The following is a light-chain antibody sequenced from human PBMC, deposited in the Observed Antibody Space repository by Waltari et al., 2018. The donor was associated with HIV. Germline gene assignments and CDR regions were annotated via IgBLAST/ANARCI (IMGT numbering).Light chain of an antibody. CDR3: QQYYSLGPT. J-gene: IGKJ4*01. CDR2: GAS. CDR1: PTLLFSPDNRNC. Sequence: LVMTHSPTSLAVSLGEGATINCRSRPTLLFSPDNRNCLAWYQQKPGQAPKLLIYGASTRASGVPDRFSGSGSGTNFSLTISTLQTDDVALYYCQQYYSLGPTFGGGTKVEIK. V-gene: IGKV4-1*01.